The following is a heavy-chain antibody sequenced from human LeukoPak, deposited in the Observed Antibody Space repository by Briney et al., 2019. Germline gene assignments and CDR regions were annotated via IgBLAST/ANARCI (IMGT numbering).Heavy chain of an antibody. CDR3: AREGSSWYGAIDY. CDR2: IRYDGSNK. D-gene: IGHD6-13*01. CDR1: GFTFSSYG. J-gene: IGHJ4*02. V-gene: IGHV3-30*02. Sequence: GGSLRLSCAASGFTFSSYGMHWVRQAPGMGLEWVAFIRYDGSNKYYADSVKGRFTISRDNSKNTLYLQMNSLRAEDTAVYYCAREGSSWYGAIDYWGQGTLVTVSS.